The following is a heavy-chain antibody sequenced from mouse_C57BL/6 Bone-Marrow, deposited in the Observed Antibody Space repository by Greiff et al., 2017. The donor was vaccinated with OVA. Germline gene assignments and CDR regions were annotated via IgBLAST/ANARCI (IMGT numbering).Heavy chain of an antibody. V-gene: IGHV1-63*01. CDR2: IYPGGGYT. Sequence: VQLQQSGAELVRPGTSVKMSCKASGYTFTNYWIGWAKQRPGHGLEWIGDIYPGGGYTNYNEKFKGKATLTADKSSSTAYMQFSSLTSEDSAIYYCARGGGLYFDYWGQGTTLTVSS. D-gene: IGHD3-3*01. CDR3: ARGGGLYFDY. J-gene: IGHJ2*01. CDR1: GYTFTNYW.